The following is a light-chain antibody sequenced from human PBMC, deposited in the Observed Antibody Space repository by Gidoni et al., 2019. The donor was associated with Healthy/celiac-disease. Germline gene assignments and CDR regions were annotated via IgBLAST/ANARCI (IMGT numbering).Light chain of an antibody. J-gene: IGLJ2*01. V-gene: IGLV3-21*02. CDR2: DYS. CDR1: NIGSKS. CDR3: QVWDSSSDPHVV. Sequence: SYELTQPPSASETPGPTARITCGGNNIGSKSVHGSQRKPGPAPELVVYDYSDRPSGIPERFSGSNSGNTATLTISRVEAGDEADYYGQVWDSSSDPHVVFGGGTKLTVL.